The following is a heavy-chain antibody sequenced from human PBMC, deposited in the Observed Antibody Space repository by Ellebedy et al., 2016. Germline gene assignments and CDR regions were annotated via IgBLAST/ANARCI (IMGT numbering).Heavy chain of an antibody. CDR2: ISSSSSYI. V-gene: IGHV3-21*01. Sequence: GESLKISXAASGFTFSSYSMNWVRQAPGKGLEWVSSISSSSSYIYYADSVKGRFTISRDNAKNSLYLQMNSLRAEDTAVYYCARDTDTAMVTPYYYGMDVWGQGTTGTVSS. CDR1: GFTFSSYS. D-gene: IGHD5-18*01. J-gene: IGHJ6*02. CDR3: ARDTDTAMVTPYYYGMDV.